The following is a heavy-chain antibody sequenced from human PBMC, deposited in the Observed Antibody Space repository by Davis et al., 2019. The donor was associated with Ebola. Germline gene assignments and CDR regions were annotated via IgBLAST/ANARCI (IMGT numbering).Heavy chain of an antibody. CDR3: ARDNGHIGAFDI. CDR1: GYTFTSYY. J-gene: IGHJ3*02. CDR2: INPSGGST. Sequence: ASVKVSCKASGYTFTSYYMHWVRQAPGQGLEWMGIINPSGGSTSYAQKFQGRVTMTRDTSTSTVYMELSRLRSDDTAVYYCARDNGHIGAFDIWGQGTMVTVSS. V-gene: IGHV1-46*01.